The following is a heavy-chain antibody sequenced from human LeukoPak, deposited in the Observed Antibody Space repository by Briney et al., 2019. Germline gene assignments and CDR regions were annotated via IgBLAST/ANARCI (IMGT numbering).Heavy chain of an antibody. D-gene: IGHD3-22*01. V-gene: IGHV3-9*01. CDR1: GFTLKNYS. CDR3: VKDRDYDNSPYYYFDF. CDR2: ISWNSGRV. Sequence: PGRSLRLSCATFGFTLKNYSLHLVREAPGKGLEGVSPISWNSGRVTYADSVKGRFTISRDNAKNSLYLQMNSLRPEDTAFYYCVKDRDYDNSPYYYFDFWGQGTLVTVSS. J-gene: IGHJ4*02.